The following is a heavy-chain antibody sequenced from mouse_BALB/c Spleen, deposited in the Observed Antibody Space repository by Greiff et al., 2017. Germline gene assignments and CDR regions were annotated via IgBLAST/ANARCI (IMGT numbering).Heavy chain of an antibody. CDR3: ARFNDGYYDAMDY. V-gene: IGHV3-2*02. CDR1: GYSITSDYA. Sequence: EVQLQESGPGLVKPSQSLSLTCTVTGYSITSDYAWNWIRQFPGNKLEWMGYISYSGSTSYNPSLKSRISITRDTSKNQFFLQLNSVTTEDTATYYCARFNDGYYDAMDYWGQGTSVTVSS. CDR2: ISYSGST. D-gene: IGHD2-3*01. J-gene: IGHJ4*01.